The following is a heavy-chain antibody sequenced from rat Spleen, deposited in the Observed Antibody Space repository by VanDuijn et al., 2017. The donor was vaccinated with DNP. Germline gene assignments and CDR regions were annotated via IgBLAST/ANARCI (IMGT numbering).Heavy chain of an antibody. Sequence: EVQLVESDGGLVQPGRSLKLSCAASGFTFSDYYMAWVRQAPTKGLEWVATISYDGSSTYYRDSVKGRFTISRDNAKSTLYLQMDSLRSEDTATYYCARHETLNYGGYSPGFAYWGQGTLVTVSS. CDR2: ISYDGSST. D-gene: IGHD1-11*01. CDR3: ARHETLNYGGYSPGFAY. J-gene: IGHJ3*01. V-gene: IGHV5-29*01. CDR1: GFTFSDYY.